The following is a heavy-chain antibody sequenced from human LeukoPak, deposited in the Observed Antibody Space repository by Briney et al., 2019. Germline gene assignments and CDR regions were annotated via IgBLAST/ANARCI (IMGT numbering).Heavy chain of an antibody. J-gene: IGHJ4*02. CDR1: GFSFSSTW. Sequence: GGSLRLPCAASGFSFSSTWMTWVRQTPGKGLELVSNINIDGSQRYHAYSVEGRFSISRDNVKNTLYLQMSSLRVEDTAVYYCARDPGWGALDYWGQGALVIVSS. V-gene: IGHV3-7*03. CDR3: ARDPGWGALDY. D-gene: IGHD3-16*01. CDR2: INIDGSQR.